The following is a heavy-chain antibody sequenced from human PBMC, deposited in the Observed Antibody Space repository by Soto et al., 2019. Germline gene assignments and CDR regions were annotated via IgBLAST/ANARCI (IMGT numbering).Heavy chain of an antibody. V-gene: IGHV3-30*18. J-gene: IGHJ6*02. D-gene: IGHD6-6*01. CDR2: ISYDGSNK. Sequence: GGSMRLSCAASGFTFSSYGMHWVRQAPGKGLEWVAVISYDGSNKYYADSVKGRFTISRDNSKNTLYLQMNSLRAEDTAVYYCAKDEVLIAARQYYYYYYGMDVWGQGTTVTVSS. CDR3: AKDEVLIAARQYYYYYYGMDV. CDR1: GFTFSSYG.